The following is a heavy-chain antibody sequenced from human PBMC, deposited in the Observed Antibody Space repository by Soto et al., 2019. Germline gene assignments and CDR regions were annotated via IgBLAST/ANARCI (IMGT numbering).Heavy chain of an antibody. CDR2: IIPIFGTA. J-gene: IGHJ6*02. CDR3: AQTGVAGYYYYGMDV. V-gene: IGHV1-69*13. D-gene: IGHD2-15*01. Sequence: SVKVSCKASGGTFSSYAISWVRQAPGQGLEWMGGIIPIFGTANYAQKFQGRVTITADESTSTAYMELSSLRSEDTAVYYCAQTGVAGYYYYGMDVWGQGTTVTVSS. CDR1: GGTFSSYA.